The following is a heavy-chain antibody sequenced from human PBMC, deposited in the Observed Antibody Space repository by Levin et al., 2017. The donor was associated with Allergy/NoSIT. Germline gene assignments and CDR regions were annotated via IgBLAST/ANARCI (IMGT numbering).Heavy chain of an antibody. V-gene: IGHV1-18*01. D-gene: IGHD5-24*01. CDR3: ARDQERDGDNDIDY. CDR1: GYTFTSYG. J-gene: IGHJ4*02. Sequence: ASVKVSCKASGYTFTSYGISWVRQAPGQGLEWMGWISAYNGNTNYAQKLQGRVTMTTDTSTSTAYMELRSLRSDDTAVYYCARDQERDGDNDIDYWGQGTLVTVSS. CDR2: ISAYNGNT.